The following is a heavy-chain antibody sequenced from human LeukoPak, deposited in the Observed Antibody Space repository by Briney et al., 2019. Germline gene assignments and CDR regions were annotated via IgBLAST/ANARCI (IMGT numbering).Heavy chain of an antibody. CDR2: INPNSGGT. CDR1: GYTFTGYY. Sequence: GASVTVSCKASGYTFTGYYMHWVRQAPGQGLEWMGWINPNSGGTNYAQKFQGRVTMTRDTSISTAYMELSRLRSDDTAVYYCARAQAQQWQPFDIWGQGTMVTVSS. J-gene: IGHJ3*02. D-gene: IGHD6-19*01. CDR3: ARAQAQQWQPFDI. V-gene: IGHV1-2*02.